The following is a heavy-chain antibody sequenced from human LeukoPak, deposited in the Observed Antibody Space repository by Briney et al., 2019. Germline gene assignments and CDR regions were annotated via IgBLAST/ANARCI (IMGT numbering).Heavy chain of an antibody. CDR3: ATRNNGWYYFDY. V-gene: IGHV3-48*03. CDR1: GFTFSRYE. D-gene: IGHD6-19*01. J-gene: IGHJ4*02. Sequence: PGGSLRLSCAASGFTFSRYEMNWVRQAPGKGLEWISYISSSGDTIYYADSVKGRFTISRDNAKNSLYLEMNTLRAEDTAVYYCATRNNGWYYFDYWGQGTLVTVSS. CDR2: ISSSGDTI.